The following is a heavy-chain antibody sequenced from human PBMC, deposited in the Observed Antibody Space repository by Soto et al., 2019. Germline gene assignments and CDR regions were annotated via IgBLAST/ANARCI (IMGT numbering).Heavy chain of an antibody. Sequence: EASVKVSCKASGYTFTSYDINRVRQATGQGLEWMGWMNPNSGNTGYAQKFQGRVTMTRNTSISTAYMGLSSLRSEDTAVYYCARGLEDCSSTSCYLKEIFQNEKKYYFDYWGQGTLVTVSS. V-gene: IGHV1-8*01. CDR2: MNPNSGNT. CDR3: ARGLEDCSSTSCYLKEIFQNEKKYYFDY. D-gene: IGHD2-2*01. CDR1: GYTFTSYD. J-gene: IGHJ4*02.